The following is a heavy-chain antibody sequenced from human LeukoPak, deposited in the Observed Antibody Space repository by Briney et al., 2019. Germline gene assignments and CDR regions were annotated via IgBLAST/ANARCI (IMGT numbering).Heavy chain of an antibody. J-gene: IGHJ4*02. D-gene: IGHD6-19*01. CDR1: GFTFSSYS. CDR2: ISSSSSYI. V-gene: IGHV3-21*01. Sequence: GGSLRLSCAASGFTFSSYSMNWVRQAPGKGLEWVSSISSSSSYIYYADSVKGRFTISRDNAKNSPYLQMNSLRAEDTAVYYCARDSRQWLVGYYFDYWGQGTLVTVSS. CDR3: ARDSRQWLVGYYFDY.